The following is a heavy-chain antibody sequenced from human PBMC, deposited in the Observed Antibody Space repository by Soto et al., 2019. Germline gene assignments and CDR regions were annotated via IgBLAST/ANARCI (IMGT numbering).Heavy chain of an antibody. V-gene: IGHV4-4*02. Sequence: QVQLQESGPGLVKPSGTLSLTCAVSGVSISSNNWWSWVRQPPGKGLDWIGEMYHTGSTNYNPSLKSRVTISVEKYKNQFSLKLSSVNAADTAVYYCARSSRYAYDSSEGNFDYWGQGTLVTVSS. D-gene: IGHD3-22*01. CDR1: GVSISSNNW. J-gene: IGHJ4*02. CDR3: ARSSRYAYDSSEGNFDY. CDR2: MYHTGST.